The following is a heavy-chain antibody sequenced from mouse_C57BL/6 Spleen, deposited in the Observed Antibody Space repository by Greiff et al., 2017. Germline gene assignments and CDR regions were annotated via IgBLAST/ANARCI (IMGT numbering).Heavy chain of an antibody. CDR3: ARIVEESWFAY. Sequence: QVQLKQSGAELARPGASVKMSCKASGYTFTSYTMHWVKQRPAQGLEWIGYINPSSGYTKYNQKFKDKATLTADKSSSTAYMQLSSLTSEDSAVYYCARIVEESWFAYWGQGTLVTVSA. CDR1: GYTFTSYT. J-gene: IGHJ3*01. CDR2: INPSSGYT. V-gene: IGHV1-4*01. D-gene: IGHD1-1*01.